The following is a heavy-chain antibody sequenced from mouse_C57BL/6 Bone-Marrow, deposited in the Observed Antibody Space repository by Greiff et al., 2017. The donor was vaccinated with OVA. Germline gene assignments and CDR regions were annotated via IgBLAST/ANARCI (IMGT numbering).Heavy chain of an antibody. D-gene: IGHD2-5*01. V-gene: IGHV1-7*01. CDR3: ARSYYSNLFAY. CDR1: GYTFTSYW. J-gene: IGHJ3*01. Sequence: VNVVESGAELAKPGASVKLSCKASGYTFTSYWMHWVKQRPGQGLEWIGYINPSSGYTKYNQKFKDKATSTADKSSSTAYMQLSSLTYEDSAVYYCARSYYSNLFAYWGQGTLVTVSA. CDR2: INPSSGYT.